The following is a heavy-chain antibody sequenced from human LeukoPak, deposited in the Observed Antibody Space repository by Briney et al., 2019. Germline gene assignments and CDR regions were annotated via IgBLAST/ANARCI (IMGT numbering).Heavy chain of an antibody. V-gene: IGHV3-7*01. CDR3: TKLKGWYGDGYFDY. J-gene: IGHJ4*02. CDR1: AFTFTNYW. D-gene: IGHD6-19*01. CDR2: IKEDGSEK. Sequence: GGSLRLSCAASAFTFTNYWMSWVRQAPGKGLEWVANIKEDGSEKYYVDSVKGRFTISRDNAKNSLYLQMNSLRAEDTAVYYCTKLKGWYGDGYFDYWGPGILVTVSS.